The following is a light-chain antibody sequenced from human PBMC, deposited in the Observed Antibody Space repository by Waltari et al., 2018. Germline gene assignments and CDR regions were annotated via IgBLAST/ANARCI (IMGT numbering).Light chain of an antibody. CDR3: QHRSNLPPEVT. CDR2: DAS. Sequence: EIVLTHTPATLSVSPGERATLSCRASQSVSSYLAWYQQIPGQAPRLLIFDASKSATGIPAWFSGSGSGTDFTLTISYLEPEGSAVYYCQHRSNLPPEVTFGQGTRLAIK. V-gene: IGKV3-11*01. J-gene: IGKJ5*01. CDR1: QSVSSY.